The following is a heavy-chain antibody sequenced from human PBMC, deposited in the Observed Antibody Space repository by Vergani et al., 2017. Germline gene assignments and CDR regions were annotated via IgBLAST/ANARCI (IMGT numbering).Heavy chain of an antibody. D-gene: IGHD2-2*01. Sequence: QVQLVQSGAEVKKPGASVKVSCKASGYTFTDYFMHWVRQAPGQGLEWMGWINPNSGGTNYAQKFQGRVTMTRDTSISTAYMALSNLRSDDTAVYYCARVDTSYNRDYFDYWGQGTMVTVSS. CDR1: GYTFTDYF. J-gene: IGHJ4*02. CDR2: INPNSGGT. CDR3: ARVDTSYNRDYFDY. V-gene: IGHV1-2*02.